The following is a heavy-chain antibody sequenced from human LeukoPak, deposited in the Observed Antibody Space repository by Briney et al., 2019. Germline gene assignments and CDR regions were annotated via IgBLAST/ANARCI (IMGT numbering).Heavy chain of an antibody. Sequence: SETLSLTCAVSGGSISSNWWSWVRQPPGKGLEWIGEIDHSGSTNYNPSLKSRVTISVDTSKNQFSLKLSSVTAADTAVYYCARLDSSGWSHKADYWGQGTLVTVSS. V-gene: IGHV4-4*02. D-gene: IGHD6-19*01. J-gene: IGHJ4*02. CDR1: GGSISSNW. CDR3: ARLDSSGWSHKADY. CDR2: IDHSGST.